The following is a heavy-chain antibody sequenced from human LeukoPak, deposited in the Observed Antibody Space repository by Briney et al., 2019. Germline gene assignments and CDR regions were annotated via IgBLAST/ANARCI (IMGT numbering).Heavy chain of an antibody. J-gene: IGHJ4*02. CDR1: GFTFSSYG. CDR3: AKEFRIAAAGSY. Sequence: QTGGSLRLSCAPSGFTFSSYGMHWVSQAPGKGLEWVAFIRYDGSNKYYADSVKGRFTISRDNSKNTLYLQMNSLRAEDTAVYYCAKEFRIAAAGSYWGPGTLVTVSS. CDR2: IRYDGSNK. D-gene: IGHD6-13*01. V-gene: IGHV3-30*02.